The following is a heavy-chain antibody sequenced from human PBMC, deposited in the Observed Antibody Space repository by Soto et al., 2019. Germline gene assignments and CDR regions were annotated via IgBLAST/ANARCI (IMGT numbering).Heavy chain of an antibody. V-gene: IGHV3-53*01. Sequence: EVQLVESGGGLIQPGGSLRLSCAVSGFTVSNNYMSWVRQAPGKGLEGVSVIYSGGYTAYGDSVKGRFTISRDNSKNTIYPPINSPAAAAPALDYWGTRTGGGGYWGQGTLVTVSS. CDR2: IYSGGYT. CDR3: GTRTGGGGY. CDR1: GFTVSNNY. D-gene: IGHD3-10*01. J-gene: IGHJ4*02.